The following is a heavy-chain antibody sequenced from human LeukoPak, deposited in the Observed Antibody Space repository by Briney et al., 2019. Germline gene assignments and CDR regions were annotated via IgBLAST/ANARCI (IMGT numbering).Heavy chain of an antibody. CDR2: IYYSGST. D-gene: IGHD3-10*01. J-gene: IGHJ4*02. Sequence: PSETLSLTCHVSGGSVSSGSYYWSWIRQPPGKGLEWIGYIYYSGSTNYNPSLKSRVTISVDTSKNQFSLKLSSVTAADTAVYYCARALWFGEPYFDYWGQGTLVTVSS. CDR1: GGSVSSGSYY. CDR3: ARALWFGEPYFDY. V-gene: IGHV4-61*01.